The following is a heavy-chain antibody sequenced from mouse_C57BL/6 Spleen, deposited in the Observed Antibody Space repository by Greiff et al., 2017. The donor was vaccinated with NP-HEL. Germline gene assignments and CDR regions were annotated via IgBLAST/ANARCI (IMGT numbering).Heavy chain of an antibody. D-gene: IGHD4-1*02. CDR3: TTRQLGNFAY. V-gene: IGHV1-15*01. CDR1: GYTFTDYE. J-gene: IGHJ3*01. Sequence: VKLLESGAELVRPGASVTLSCKASGYTFTDYEMHWVKQTPVHGLEWIGAIDPETGGTAYNQKFKGKAILTADKSSSTAYMELRSLTSEDSAVYYCTTRQLGNFAYWGQGTLVTVSA. CDR2: IDPETGGT.